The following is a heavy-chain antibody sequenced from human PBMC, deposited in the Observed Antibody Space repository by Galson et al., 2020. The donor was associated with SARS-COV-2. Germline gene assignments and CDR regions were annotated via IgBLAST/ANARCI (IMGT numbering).Heavy chain of an antibody. CDR2: IFGSGSYR. Sequence: AGGSLRLSCAASGFTFSDYTMIWVRQAPGKGLEWVSSIFGSGSYRYYADSVKGRFTVSRDSAKSSLYLQMTSLGADDTAVYYCARDLGPAPMIKWYFVLWGRGALVTVSS. CDR3: ARDLGPAPMIKWYFVL. J-gene: IGHJ2*01. CDR1: GFTFSDYT. V-gene: IGHV3-21*01. D-gene: IGHD3-16*01.